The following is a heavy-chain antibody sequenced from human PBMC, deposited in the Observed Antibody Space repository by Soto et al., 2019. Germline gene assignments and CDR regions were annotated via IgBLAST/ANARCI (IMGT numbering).Heavy chain of an antibody. J-gene: IGHJ6*03. CDR3: ARLAYCSGGSCDLGLTYYYYYMDV. V-gene: IGHV1-18*01. CDR1: GYTFTSYG. Sequence: QVQLVQSGAEVKKPGASVKVSCKASGYTFTSYGISWVRQAPGQGLEWMGWISAYNGNTNYAQKLQGRVTMTTDTSTSTGYMELSSLRSDDTAVYYCARLAYCSGGSCDLGLTYYYYYMDVWGKGTTVTVSS. CDR2: ISAYNGNT. D-gene: IGHD2-15*01.